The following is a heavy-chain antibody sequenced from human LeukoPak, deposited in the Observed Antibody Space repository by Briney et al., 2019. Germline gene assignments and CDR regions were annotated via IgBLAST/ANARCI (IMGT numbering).Heavy chain of an antibody. Sequence: GGSLRLSCAASGFTFSSYGMHWVRQAPDKGLEWVAFIRYDGSNKYYADSVKGRFTISRDNSKNTLYLQMNSLRAEDTAVYYCAKDIVVVPAATVPDYWGQGTLVTVSS. V-gene: IGHV3-30*02. CDR1: GFTFSSYG. D-gene: IGHD2-2*01. CDR3: AKDIVVVPAATVPDY. CDR2: IRYDGSNK. J-gene: IGHJ4*02.